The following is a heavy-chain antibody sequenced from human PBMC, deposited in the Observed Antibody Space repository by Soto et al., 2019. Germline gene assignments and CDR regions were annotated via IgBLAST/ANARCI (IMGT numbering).Heavy chain of an antibody. CDR1: GFSFNNYG. CDR3: AREDSIIIPAVSDF. CDR2: ISKSDYT. J-gene: IGHJ4*02. Sequence: GGSLRLSCTVSGFSFNNYGISWVRQAPGKGLEWVSSISKSDYTYYSDSVKGRFTISRDNAKNSVSLQMNTLRVEDTAVYYCAREDSIIIPAVSDFWGQGTLVTVSS. D-gene: IGHD2-2*01. V-gene: IGHV3-21*01.